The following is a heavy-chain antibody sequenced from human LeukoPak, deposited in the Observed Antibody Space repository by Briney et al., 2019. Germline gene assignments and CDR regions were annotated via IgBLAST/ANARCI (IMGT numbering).Heavy chain of an antibody. CDR1: GFTFSNAW. V-gene: IGHV3-7*01. Sequence: GGSLRLSCAASGFTFSNAWMSWVRQAPGKGLEWVANIKQDGSEKYYVDSVKGRFTISRDNAKNSLYLQMNSLRAEDTAVYYCAREPYDFWSGYRFDYWGQGTLVTVSS. J-gene: IGHJ4*02. D-gene: IGHD3-3*01. CDR2: IKQDGSEK. CDR3: AREPYDFWSGYRFDY.